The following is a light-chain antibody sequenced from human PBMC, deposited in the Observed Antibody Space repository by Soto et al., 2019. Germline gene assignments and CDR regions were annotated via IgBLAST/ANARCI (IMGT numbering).Light chain of an antibody. J-gene: IGKJ1*01. CDR1: QRVASSY. V-gene: IGKV3-20*01. Sequence: EVVLTQSPGTLSLSPGERVTLSCRASQRVASSYLAWYQQKPGRAPRPLSYSASSRATGIPDRFSGSGSGTDFTLTISRLGAEDFAVYYCHHFCSFPEPFGQGTNVE. CDR3: HHFCSFPEP. CDR2: SAS.